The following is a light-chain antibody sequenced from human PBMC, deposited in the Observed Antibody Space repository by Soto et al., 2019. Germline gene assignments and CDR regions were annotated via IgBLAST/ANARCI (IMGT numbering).Light chain of an antibody. V-gene: IGLV2-11*01. CDR2: AVT. J-gene: IGLJ1*01. CDR3: CSYAGSYTHYV. CDR1: SSDVGGYNY. Sequence: QSARNQPRSVYGAPGQSVTISCTGTSSDVGGYNYVSWYQQYPGKAPKVMIYAVTKRPSGVPDRISGSKSGNTASLTISGLQAEDEADYYCCSYAGSYTHYVFGTGTKVTVL.